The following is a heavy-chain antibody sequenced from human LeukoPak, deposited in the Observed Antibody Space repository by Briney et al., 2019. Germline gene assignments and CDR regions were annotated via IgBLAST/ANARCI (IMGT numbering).Heavy chain of an antibody. V-gene: IGHV5-51*01. D-gene: IGHD3-22*01. CDR1: GYSFSSYW. CDR2: IYPGDSDT. J-gene: IGHJ4*02. Sequence: GESLKISCKGSGYSFSSYWVGWVRQMPGKGLEWMGIIYPGDSDTRYSPSFQGQVTISADKSISTAYLQWSSLKASDTAMYYCARQLTGDYYDSSGYYGYNYWGQGTLVTVSS. CDR3: ARQLTGDYYDSSGYYGYNY.